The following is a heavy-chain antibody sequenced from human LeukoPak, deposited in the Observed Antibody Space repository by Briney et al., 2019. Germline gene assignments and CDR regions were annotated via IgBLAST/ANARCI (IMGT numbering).Heavy chain of an antibody. CDR2: IHKSAIT. CDR3: ARSLRVRGVPDYMDV. Sequence: PGGSLRLSCAASGFTVSSNYMTWVRQAPGKGLEWVSVIHKSAITYYADTVKGRFTISRENSKNTLYLQMNSLRAEDTAVYYCARSLRVRGVPDYMDVWGKGTTVIISS. D-gene: IGHD3-10*01. CDR1: GFTVSSNY. J-gene: IGHJ6*03. V-gene: IGHV3-53*01.